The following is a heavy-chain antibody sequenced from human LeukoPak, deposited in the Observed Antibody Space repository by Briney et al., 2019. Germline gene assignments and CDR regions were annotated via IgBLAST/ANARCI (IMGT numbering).Heavy chain of an antibody. CDR3: ARNHGDYGYYGMDV. V-gene: IGHV4-39*07. CDR2: IYYTGTT. Sequence: EPSETLSLTCTVSGGSISNTNYYWAWIRQPPGRGLEWIGSIYYTGTTFDNPSLKSRVTLSVGTSKNQFSLKLSSVTAADTAVYYCARNHGDYGYYGMDVWGQGTTVTVSS. J-gene: IGHJ6*02. CDR1: GGSISNTNYY. D-gene: IGHD1-14*01.